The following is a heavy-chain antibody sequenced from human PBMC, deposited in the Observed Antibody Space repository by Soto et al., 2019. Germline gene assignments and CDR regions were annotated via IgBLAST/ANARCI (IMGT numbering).Heavy chain of an antibody. Sequence: VQLVESGGGLVKPGGSLRLSCAASGFTFSSYAMHWVRQAPGKGLEWVAVISYDGSNKYYADSVKGRFTISRDNSKNTLYLQMNSLRAEDTAVYYCARVRDAMIVVGPLDIWGQGTMVTVSS. CDR2: ISYDGSNK. CDR3: ARVRDAMIVVGPLDI. V-gene: IGHV3-30-3*01. J-gene: IGHJ3*02. CDR1: GFTFSSYA. D-gene: IGHD3-22*01.